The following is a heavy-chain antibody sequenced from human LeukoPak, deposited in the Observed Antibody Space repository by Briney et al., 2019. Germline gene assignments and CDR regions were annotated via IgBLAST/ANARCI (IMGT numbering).Heavy chain of an antibody. Sequence: PGGSLRLSCAASGFTFDDYGMSWVRQAPGKGLEWVSGINWNGGSTGYADSVKGRFTISRDNAKNSLYLQMNSLRAEDTALYYCARDVGVTGTTGANWFDPWGQGTLVTVSS. V-gene: IGHV3-20*04. D-gene: IGHD1-7*01. CDR3: ARDVGVTGTTGANWFDP. CDR2: INWNGGST. J-gene: IGHJ5*02. CDR1: GFTFDDYG.